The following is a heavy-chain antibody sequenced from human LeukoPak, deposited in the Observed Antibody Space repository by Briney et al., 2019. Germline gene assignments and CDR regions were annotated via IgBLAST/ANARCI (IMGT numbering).Heavy chain of an antibody. CDR1: GFTFSNAW. CDR2: IKSKTDGGTT. CDR3: TTDSPTVAGTQLFDY. Sequence: GGSLRLSCAASGFTFSNAWMSWVRQAPGKGLEWVGRIKSKTDGGTTDYAAPVKGRFTISRDDSKNTLYLQMNSLKTEDTAVYYCTTDSPTVAGTQLFDYWGQGTLVTVSS. D-gene: IGHD6-19*01. V-gene: IGHV3-15*01. J-gene: IGHJ4*02.